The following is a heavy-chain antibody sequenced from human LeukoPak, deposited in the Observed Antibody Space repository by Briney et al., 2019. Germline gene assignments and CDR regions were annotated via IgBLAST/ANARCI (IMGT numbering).Heavy chain of an antibody. J-gene: IGHJ4*02. D-gene: IGHD1-26*01. CDR1: GLTFSKYW. Sequence: GGSLRLSCAASGLTFSKYWMHWVRQAPGKGLVWVSRINTVGSTITYADSVKGRFTISRDNAKNTLFLQMSSLRLEDSAVYYCVSAYSGSYYFNSWGQGTLVTVSS. CDR3: VSAYSGSYYFNS. V-gene: IGHV3-74*01. CDR2: INTVGSTI.